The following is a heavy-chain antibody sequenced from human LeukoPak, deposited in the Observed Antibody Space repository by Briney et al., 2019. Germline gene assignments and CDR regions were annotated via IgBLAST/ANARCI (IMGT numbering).Heavy chain of an antibody. V-gene: IGHV7-4-1*02. J-gene: IGHJ4*02. CDR3: ARTFSDSSGYYYVSLDY. Sequence: ASVKVSCKASGYTFTSYAMNWVRQAPGQGLEWMGWINTNTGNPTYAQGFTGRFVFSLDTSVSTAYLQISSLKAEDTAVYYCARTFSDSSGYYYVSLDYWGQGTLVTVSS. CDR2: INTNTGNP. D-gene: IGHD3-22*01. CDR1: GYTFTSYA.